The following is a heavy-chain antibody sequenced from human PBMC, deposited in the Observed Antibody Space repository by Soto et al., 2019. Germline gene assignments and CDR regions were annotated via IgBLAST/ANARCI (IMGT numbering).Heavy chain of an antibody. D-gene: IGHD6-19*01. CDR1: GYTFTSYG. CDR3: ARDSLLAVADAFDI. V-gene: IGHV1-18*01. Sequence: QVQLVQSGAEVKKPGASVKVSCKASGYTFTSYGITWVRQAPGQGLEWMGWISAYTGNTNYAQKRQGRVTMTTATSTSTAYMELRSLRSDDTAVYYCARDSLLAVADAFDIWGQGTMVTVSS. J-gene: IGHJ3*02. CDR2: ISAYTGNT.